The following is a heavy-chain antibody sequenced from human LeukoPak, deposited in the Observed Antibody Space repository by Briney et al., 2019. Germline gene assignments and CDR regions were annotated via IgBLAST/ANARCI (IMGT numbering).Heavy chain of an antibody. CDR2: INHSGST. Sequence: SETLSLTCAVYGGSFSGYYWSWIRQPPGKGLEWIGEINHSGSTNYNPSLKSRVTISVDASKNQFSLKLSSVTAADTAVYYCARDIAAAGTHGPYYMDVWGKGATVTVSS. J-gene: IGHJ6*03. CDR3: ARDIAAAGTHGPYYMDV. CDR1: GGSFSGYY. D-gene: IGHD6-13*01. V-gene: IGHV4-34*01.